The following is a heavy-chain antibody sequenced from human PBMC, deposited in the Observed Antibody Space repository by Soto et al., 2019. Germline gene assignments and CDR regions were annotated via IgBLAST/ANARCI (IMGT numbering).Heavy chain of an antibody. Sequence: QITLRESGPTRVRPTQTLSLTCTFSGFSLHTSGVGVGWIRQPPGKALEWLALIYWDDDKRYSPSLKSRLSIRKDTPETQVVRIMTNMDSLDTATYYCAVWALYSGSYWGGGYFDSWGQGALSSVSS. CDR2: IYWDDDK. J-gene: IGHJ4*02. CDR3: AVWALYSGSYWGGGYFDS. CDR1: GFSLHTSGVG. V-gene: IGHV2-5*02. D-gene: IGHD1-26*01.